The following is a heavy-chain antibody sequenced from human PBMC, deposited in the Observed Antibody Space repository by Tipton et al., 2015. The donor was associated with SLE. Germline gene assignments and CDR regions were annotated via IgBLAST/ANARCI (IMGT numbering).Heavy chain of an antibody. CDR1: GGSFSGYY. D-gene: IGHD1-26*01. CDR3: ARGYSGSYLCLAEYFQH. Sequence: TLSLTCAVYGGSFSGYYWSWIRQPPGKGLEWIGEINHSGSTNYNPSLKSRVTISVDTSKNQFSLKLSSVTAADTAVYYCARGYSGSYLCLAEYFQHWGQGTLVTVSS. V-gene: IGHV4-34*01. J-gene: IGHJ1*01. CDR2: INHSGST.